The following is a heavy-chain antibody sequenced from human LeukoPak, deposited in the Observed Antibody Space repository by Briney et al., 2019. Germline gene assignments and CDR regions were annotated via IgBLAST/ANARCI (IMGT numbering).Heavy chain of an antibody. D-gene: IGHD6-13*01. CDR2: ISGSGSST. J-gene: IGHJ4*02. CDR1: GFTFGSYA. CDR3: AKKARIAAAGRNDY. Sequence: AGGSLRLSCAASGFTFGSYAMSWVRQAPGKGLEWVSAISGSGSSTYYADSVKGRFTISRDNSKNTLYLQMNSLRAEDTAVYYCAKKARIAAAGRNDYWGQGTLVTVSS. V-gene: IGHV3-23*01.